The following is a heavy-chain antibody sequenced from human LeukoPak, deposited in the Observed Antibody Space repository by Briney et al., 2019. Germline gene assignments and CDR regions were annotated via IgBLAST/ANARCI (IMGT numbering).Heavy chain of an antibody. CDR1: GYTFTSYG. V-gene: IGHV1-18*01. D-gene: IGHD6-6*01. J-gene: IGHJ4*02. CDR3: ASSSSSIRAFDY. Sequence: ASVKVSCKASGYTFTSYGISWVRQAPGQGLEWMGWISAYSGNTNYAQKLQGRVTMTTDTSTSTAYMELRSLRSDDTAVYYCASSSSSIRAFDYWGQGTLVTVSS. CDR2: ISAYSGNT.